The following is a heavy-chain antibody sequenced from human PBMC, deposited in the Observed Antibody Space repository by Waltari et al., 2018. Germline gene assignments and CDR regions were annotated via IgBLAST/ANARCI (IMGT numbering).Heavy chain of an antibody. Sequence: QVQLVQSGAEVKKPGASVKVSCKASGYTFTGYYMHWVRQAPGQGLEWMGRINPNSGGTNYAQKFQGRVTMTRDTSISTAYMELSRLRSDDTAVYYCARAGSSSGYYPPPGFDYWGQGTLVTVSS. J-gene: IGHJ4*02. CDR3: ARAGSSSGYYPPPGFDY. D-gene: IGHD3-22*01. CDR2: INPNSGGT. V-gene: IGHV1-2*06. CDR1: GYTFTGYY.